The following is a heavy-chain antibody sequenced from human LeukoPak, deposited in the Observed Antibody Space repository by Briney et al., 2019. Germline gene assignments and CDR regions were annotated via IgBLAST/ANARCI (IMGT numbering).Heavy chain of an antibody. CDR1: GGSVSSGSYY. CDR3: ARQYCSSTSCYFDY. V-gene: IGHV4-39*07. CDR2: INHSGST. Sequence: SETLSLTCTVSGGSVSSGSYYWSWIRQPPGKGLEWIGEINHSGSTNYNPSLKSRVTISVDTSKNQFSLKLSSVTAADTAVYYCARQYCSSTSCYFDYWGQGTLVTVSS. J-gene: IGHJ4*02. D-gene: IGHD2-2*01.